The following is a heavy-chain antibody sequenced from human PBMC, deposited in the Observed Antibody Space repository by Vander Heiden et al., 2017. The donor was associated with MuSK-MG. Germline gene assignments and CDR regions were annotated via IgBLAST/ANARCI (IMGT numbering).Heavy chain of an antibody. CDR2: ISTGGDSI. CDR1: GFTFSSCA. D-gene: IGHD3-10*01. V-gene: IGHV3-23*04. J-gene: IGHJ4*02. Sequence: EVQLVQSGGGLVQPGGSLRLSCVASGFTFSSCAMSWVRQAPGKGLEWVSIISTGGDSIYYADSVKGRFTISRDNSKNTLYLQMNSLRAEDTAVYYCAKDSLVRGVIVPYFDCWGQGTLVTVSS. CDR3: AKDSLVRGVIVPYFDC.